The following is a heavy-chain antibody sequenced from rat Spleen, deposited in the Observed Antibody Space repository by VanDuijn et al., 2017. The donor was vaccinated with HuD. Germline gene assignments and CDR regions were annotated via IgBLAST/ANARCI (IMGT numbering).Heavy chain of an antibody. CDR3: ARQRTYYGPFDY. D-gene: IGHD1-9*01. CDR1: GFTFSDYY. J-gene: IGHJ2*01. Sequence: EVQLVESDGGLVQPGRSLKLSCAASGFTFSDYYMAWVRQAPTKGLEWVATISYDGSSTYYRDSVKGRFTISRDNAKSTLYLQMDSLRSEDTATYYCARQRTYYGPFDYWGQGVMVTVSS. V-gene: IGHV5-29*01. CDR2: ISYDGSST.